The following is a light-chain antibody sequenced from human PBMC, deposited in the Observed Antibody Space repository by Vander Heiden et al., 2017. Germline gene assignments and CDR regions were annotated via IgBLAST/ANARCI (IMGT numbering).Light chain of an antibody. Sequence: EIVFPQSPGTLSLSPGERATLSCRASQSVSSSYLTWYQQKPGQAPRLLIYGASSRATAIPDSFSGSGSGTDFTLTISRLEPEDFAVYYCQHYGSSPLFTFGPGTKVDIK. CDR1: QSVSSSY. CDR2: GAS. CDR3: QHYGSSPLFT. V-gene: IGKV3-20*01. J-gene: IGKJ3*01.